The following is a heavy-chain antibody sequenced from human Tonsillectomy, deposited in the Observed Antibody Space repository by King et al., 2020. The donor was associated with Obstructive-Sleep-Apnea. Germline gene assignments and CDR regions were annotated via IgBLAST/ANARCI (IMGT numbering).Heavy chain of an antibody. D-gene: IGHD6-19*01. CDR3: ARPRYNSGWYDAFDI. CDR1: GGSISSGGYY. J-gene: IGHJ3*02. CDR2: IYYSGST. V-gene: IGHV4-31*03. Sequence: QLQESGPGLVKPSQTLSLTCTVSGGSISSGGYYWSWIRQHPGKGLEWIGYIYYSGSTYCNPSLKSRVTISVDTSKNQFSLKLSSVTAADTAVYYCARPRYNSGWYDAFDIWGQGTMVTVSS.